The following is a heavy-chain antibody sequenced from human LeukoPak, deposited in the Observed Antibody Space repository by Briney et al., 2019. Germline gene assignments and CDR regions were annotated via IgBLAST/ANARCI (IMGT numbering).Heavy chain of an antibody. CDR3: ARDVLTGYPNWFDP. J-gene: IGHJ5*02. Sequence: GGSLRLSCAASGFTFSSYWMSWVRQAPGKGLEWVANIKQDGSEKYYVDSVKGRFTISRDNAKNSLYLQMNSLRAEDTAVYYCARDVLTGYPNWFDPWGQGTLVTVSS. CDR2: IKQDGSEK. V-gene: IGHV3-7*03. CDR1: GFTFSSYW. D-gene: IGHD3-9*01.